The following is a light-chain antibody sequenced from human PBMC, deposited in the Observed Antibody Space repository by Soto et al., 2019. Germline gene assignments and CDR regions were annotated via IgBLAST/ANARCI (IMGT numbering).Light chain of an antibody. CDR2: RDN. J-gene: IGLJ2*01. CDR1: SSNIGSNT. V-gene: IGLV1-44*01. CDR3: AAWDDSLNGAV. Sequence: QAVVTQPPSASATPGQRVTISCSGSSSNIGSNTVNWYQQLPGTAPKLLIYRDNQRPSGVPDRFSGSKSGTSASLAISGLQSEDEADYYCAAWDDSLNGAVFGGGTKLTVL.